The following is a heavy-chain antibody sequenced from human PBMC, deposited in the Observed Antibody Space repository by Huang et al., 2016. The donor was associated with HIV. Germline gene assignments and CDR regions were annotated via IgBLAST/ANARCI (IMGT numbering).Heavy chain of an antibody. CDR3: ARDPYYSNRWKRNDASFL. CDR1: GYDFGRFG. J-gene: IGHJ3*01. Sequence: QVQLVQSGGEVMQPGASVRVSCKASGYDFGRFGMSWVRQAPGQGLEWLGGNGSDRRDTSSEQKFQGRVTMTTDTSTTTTYMELRSLRSDDTAMYYCARDPYYSNRWKRNDASFLWGQGTMITVSS. CDR2: NGSDRRDT. V-gene: IGHV1-18*01. D-gene: IGHD4-4*01.